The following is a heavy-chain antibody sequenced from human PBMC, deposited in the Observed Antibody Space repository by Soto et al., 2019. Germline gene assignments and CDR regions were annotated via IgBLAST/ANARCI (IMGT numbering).Heavy chain of an antibody. Sequence: QVQLVESGGGVVQPGRSLRLSCAASGFTFSDCGMHGVLQAPGKGLEWVAVVTYEETEIHYADSVRGRFTISRDNSKNMVYLQMDSLRVADTAVYYCVKEQSSGYWRTADYWGQGTLITVSS. CDR2: VTYEETEI. V-gene: IGHV3-30*18. D-gene: IGHD6-25*01. CDR1: GFTFSDCG. CDR3: VKEQSSGYWRTADY. J-gene: IGHJ4*02.